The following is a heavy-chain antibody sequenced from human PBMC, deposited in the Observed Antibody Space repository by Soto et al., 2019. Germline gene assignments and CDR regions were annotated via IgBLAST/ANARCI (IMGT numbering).Heavy chain of an antibody. Sequence: GASVKVSCKASGYKFVDYYIHWVRQAPGQGLEWMGIINPKGGDSRYAQEFQGRVTMTSNTFTSTVYMDLSSLKASDTAMYYCARLYCSSTSCHHYYFYGMDVWGQGTTVTVSS. D-gene: IGHD2-2*01. CDR3: ARLYCSSTSCHHYYFYGMDV. V-gene: IGHV1-46*01. J-gene: IGHJ6*02. CDR1: GYKFVDYY. CDR2: INPKGGDS.